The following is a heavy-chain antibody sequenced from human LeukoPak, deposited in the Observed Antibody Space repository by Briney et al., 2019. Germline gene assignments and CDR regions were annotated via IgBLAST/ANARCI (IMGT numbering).Heavy chain of an antibody. D-gene: IGHD3-22*01. CDR1: GGSISSYY. Sequence: SETLSLTCTVSGGSISSYYWSWIRQPPGKGLEWIGYIYYSGSTNYNPSLKSRVTISVDTSNNQFSLKLSSVTAADTAVYYCARDLTYDSSGYYYPWGQGTLVTVSS. CDR3: ARDLTYDSSGYYYP. J-gene: IGHJ1*01. V-gene: IGHV4-59*01. CDR2: IYYSGST.